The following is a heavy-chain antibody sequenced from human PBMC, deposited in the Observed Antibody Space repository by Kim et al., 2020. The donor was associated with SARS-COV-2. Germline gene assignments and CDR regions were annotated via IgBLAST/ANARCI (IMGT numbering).Heavy chain of an antibody. CDR1: GFTFSSYW. V-gene: IGHV3-7*01. Sequence: GGSLRLSYAASGFTFSSYWMSWVRQAPGKGLEWVANIKQDGSEKYYVDSVKGRFTISRDNAKNSLYLQMNSLRAEDTAVYYCARGGYYGSGSYYWRLAGANWFDPWGQGTLVTVSS. CDR2: IKQDGSEK. D-gene: IGHD3-10*01. J-gene: IGHJ5*02. CDR3: ARGGYYGSGSYYWRLAGANWFDP.